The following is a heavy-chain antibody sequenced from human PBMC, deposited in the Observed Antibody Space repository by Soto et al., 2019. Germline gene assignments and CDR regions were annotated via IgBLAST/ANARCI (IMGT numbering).Heavy chain of an antibody. V-gene: IGHV2-26*01. J-gene: IGHJ3*02. Sequence: QVTLKESGPVLVKPTETLTLTCTVSGFSLSNARMGVSWIRQPPGKALEWVAHILSNDAKSYCTSLKRRLTISKDTSKTQEVLTMNNIDPVDTDTYFCARAKYYGDYDKPDAFDIWGQGTMVTVSS. CDR3: ARAKYYGDYDKPDAFDI. CDR1: GFSLSNARMG. CDR2: ILSNDAK. D-gene: IGHD4-17*01.